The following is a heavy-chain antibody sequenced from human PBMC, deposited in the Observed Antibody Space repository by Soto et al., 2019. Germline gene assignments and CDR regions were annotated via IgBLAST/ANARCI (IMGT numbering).Heavy chain of an antibody. J-gene: IGHJ5*02. D-gene: IGHD2-2*01. Sequence: QVQLVQSGAEVKKPGSSVKVSCKASGGTFSSYAISWERQAPGQGLEWMGGIIPIFGTANYAQKFQGRVTITADESTSTAYMELSSLRSEDTAVYYCARAQGYCISTSCSYNWSDPWGQGTLVTVSS. CDR3: ARAQGYCISTSCSYNWSDP. CDR2: IIPIFGTA. V-gene: IGHV1-69*12. CDR1: GGTFSSYA.